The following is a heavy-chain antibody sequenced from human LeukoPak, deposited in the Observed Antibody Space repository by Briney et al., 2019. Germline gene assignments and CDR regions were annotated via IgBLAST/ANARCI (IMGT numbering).Heavy chain of an antibody. V-gene: IGHV3-53*01. CDR3: GALYDGGGYYDY. CDR1: GFTVVINH. CDR2: IYSGGST. J-gene: IGHJ4*02. D-gene: IGHD3-22*01. Sequence: GGSLRLSCAASGFTVVINHMSCVRQAPGKGLEWVSVIYSGGSTSYTDSVKGRFTISRDNSKNTLYLQMNSLRVEDTAVYYCGALYDGGGYYDYWGQGTLVTVSS.